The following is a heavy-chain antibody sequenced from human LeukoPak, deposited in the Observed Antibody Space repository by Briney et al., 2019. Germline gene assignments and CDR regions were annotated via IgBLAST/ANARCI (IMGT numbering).Heavy chain of an antibody. V-gene: IGHV4-59*01. J-gene: IGHJ3*02. Sequence: SETLSLTCTVSGGSISSYYWSWIRQPPGKGLEWIGYIYYSGSTNYNPSLKSRVTISVDTSKNQFSLKLSSVTAADTAVYYCARDTRPLKGDAFDIWGQGTMVTVSS. D-gene: IGHD4/OR15-4a*01. CDR2: IYYSGST. CDR3: ARDTRPLKGDAFDI. CDR1: GGSISSYY.